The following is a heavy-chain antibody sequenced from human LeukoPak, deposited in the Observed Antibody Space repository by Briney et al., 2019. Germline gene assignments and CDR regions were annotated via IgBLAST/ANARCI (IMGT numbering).Heavy chain of an antibody. CDR2: ISAHNGNT. Sequence: ASVKVSCKASGYTFTSYGISWVRQAPGQGLEWMGWISAHNGNTNYAQKLQGRVTMTTDTSTSTAYMELRSLRSDDTAVYYCARFAPDRGWSDYWGQGTLVTVSS. CDR1: GYTFTSYG. D-gene: IGHD6-19*01. V-gene: IGHV1-18*01. J-gene: IGHJ4*02. CDR3: ARFAPDRGWSDY.